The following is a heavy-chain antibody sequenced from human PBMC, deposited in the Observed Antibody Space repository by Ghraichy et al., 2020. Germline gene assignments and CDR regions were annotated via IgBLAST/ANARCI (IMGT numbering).Heavy chain of an antibody. CDR3: ARHGDYDLWSGYYGGDFDY. J-gene: IGHJ4*02. CDR1: GVSITRRSYY. CDR2: VSNIGNT. V-gene: IGHV4-39*01. Sequence: SETLSLTCTVSGVSITRRSYYWGWIRQSPGQGLEWIGTVSNIGNTYYTPSLKKRVAVSIDASKDQFSLRLSSVTAADTAVYSCARHGDYDLWSGYYGGDFDYGGQGTLVTVSS. D-gene: IGHD3-3*01.